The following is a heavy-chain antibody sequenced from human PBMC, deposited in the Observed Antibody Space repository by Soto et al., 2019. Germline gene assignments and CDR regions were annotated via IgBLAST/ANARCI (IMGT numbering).Heavy chain of an antibody. CDR2: ISAYNGNT. Sequence: QVQLVQSGAEVKKPGASVKVSCKASGYTFTSYGISWVRQAPGQGLEWMGWISAYNGNTNYAQKLQGRVTMTTDTSTSTAYMELRSLRSDDTAVYYRARVRLLWFGELLTPNWFDPWGQGTLVTVSS. V-gene: IGHV1-18*01. CDR3: ARVRLLWFGELLTPNWFDP. D-gene: IGHD3-10*01. J-gene: IGHJ5*02. CDR1: GYTFTSYG.